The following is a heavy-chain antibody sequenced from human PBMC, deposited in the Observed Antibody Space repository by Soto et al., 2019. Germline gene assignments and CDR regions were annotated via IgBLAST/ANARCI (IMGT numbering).Heavy chain of an antibody. D-gene: IGHD6-13*01. CDR3: TREPSWYKNWFDP. V-gene: IGHV3-49*04. Sequence: PGGSLRLSCTASGFTFGDYAMSWVRQAPGKGLEWVGFIRSKAYGGTTEYAASAKGRFTISRDDSKSIAYLQMNSLKTEDTAVYYCTREPSWYKNWFDPWGQGTLVTVSS. CDR2: IRSKAYGGTT. J-gene: IGHJ5*02. CDR1: GFTFGDYA.